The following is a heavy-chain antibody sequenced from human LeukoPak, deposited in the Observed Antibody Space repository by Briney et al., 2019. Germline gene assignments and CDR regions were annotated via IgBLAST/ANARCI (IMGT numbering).Heavy chain of an antibody. CDR3: ARDVVVVAAPSGAFDI. Sequence: ASVKVSCKASGRPVSSYAISWVRQAPGQGLEWMGGIIPIFGTANYAQKFQGRVTITADVSTSTAYMELSSLRSEDTAVYYCARDVVVVAAPSGAFDIWGQGTMVTVSS. V-gene: IGHV1-69*13. J-gene: IGHJ3*02. CDR2: IIPIFGTA. CDR1: GRPVSSYA. D-gene: IGHD2-15*01.